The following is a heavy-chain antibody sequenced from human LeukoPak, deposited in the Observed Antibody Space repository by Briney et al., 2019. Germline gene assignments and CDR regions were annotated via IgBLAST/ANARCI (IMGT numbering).Heavy chain of an antibody. Sequence: GGALRLSCPPSGFTFSSYSMNWVRQAPGKGLEWVSSISSSSSYIYYADSVKGRFTISRDNAKNSLYLQMNSLRAEDTAVYYCARVRGGEDGMDVWGQGTTVTVSS. V-gene: IGHV3-21*01. CDR3: ARVRGGEDGMDV. CDR1: GFTFSSYS. J-gene: IGHJ6*02. D-gene: IGHD4-17*01. CDR2: ISSSSSYI.